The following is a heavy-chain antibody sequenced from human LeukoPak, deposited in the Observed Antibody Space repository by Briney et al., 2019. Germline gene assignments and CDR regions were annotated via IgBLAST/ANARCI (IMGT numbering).Heavy chain of an antibody. CDR1: GFTFSSYG. D-gene: IGHD6-19*01. CDR3: AKEGYSSGWYELEPYYYYYMDV. Sequence: PGGPLRLSCAASGFTFSSYGMHWVRQAPGKGLEWVAVISYDGTNKYYADSVKGRFTISRDNSKNTLYLQMNSLRAEDTAVYYCAKEGYSSGWYELEPYYYYYMDVWGKGTTVTVSS. CDR2: ISYDGTNK. V-gene: IGHV3-30*18. J-gene: IGHJ6*03.